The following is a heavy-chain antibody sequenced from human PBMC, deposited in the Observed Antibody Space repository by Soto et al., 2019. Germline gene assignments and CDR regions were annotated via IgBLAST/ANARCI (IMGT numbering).Heavy chain of an antibody. CDR2: INSDGRST. CDR3: VRVGGGEAATQYFFDY. D-gene: IGHD2-15*01. CDR1: GFTFSGYW. Sequence: EVQLMESGGGLVQPGGSLRLSCAVSGFTFSGYWFHWVRQVPGKGLVWVSRINSDGRSTTYADSVKGRFTISRDNAKNTLYLQMNSLRAGDTAVYYCVRVGGGEAATQYFFDYWGQGTLVTVSS. J-gene: IGHJ4*02. V-gene: IGHV3-74*01.